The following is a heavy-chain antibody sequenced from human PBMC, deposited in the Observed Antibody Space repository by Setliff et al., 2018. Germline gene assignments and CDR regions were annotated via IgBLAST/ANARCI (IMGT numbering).Heavy chain of an antibody. CDR3: ARIKWFGETDCFDS. V-gene: IGHV4-34*01. D-gene: IGHD3-10*01. Sequence: SETLSLTCAVYGGSFSGYYWSWIRQPPGKGLEWIGEINHSGITNYNPSLKSRVTMSVDTSKNQFSLKLNSLTAADTAVYYCARIKWFGETDCFDSWGQGTRVTVSS. J-gene: IGHJ5*01. CDR2: INHSGIT. CDR1: GGSFSGYY.